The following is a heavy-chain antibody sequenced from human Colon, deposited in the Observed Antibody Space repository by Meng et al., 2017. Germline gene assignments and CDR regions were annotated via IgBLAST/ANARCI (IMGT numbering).Heavy chain of an antibody. V-gene: IGHV3-21*01. CDR2: ISSSSSYI. Sequence: GESLKISCAASGFTFSSYSMNWVRQAPGKGLEWVSSISSSSSYIYYADSVKGRFTISRDNAKNSLYLQMNSLRAEDTAVYYCAGEQEPIRYFDWLNKLIEYWGQGTLVTVSS. J-gene: IGHJ4*02. CDR3: AGEQEPIRYFDWLNKLIEY. CDR1: GFTFSSYS. D-gene: IGHD3-9*01.